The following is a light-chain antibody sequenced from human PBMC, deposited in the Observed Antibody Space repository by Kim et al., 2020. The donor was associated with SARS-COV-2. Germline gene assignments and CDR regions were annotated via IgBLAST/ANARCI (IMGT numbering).Light chain of an antibody. CDR2: ATS. Sequence: EIVLTQSPGTLSLSPGERATLPCRASQSVISNYLAWYQQKTGQAPRLLIYATSSRATGIPDRFSGSGSGTEFTLTISRLEPEDFAVYYCQHYGSPPYTFGQETNLEIK. V-gene: IGKV3-20*01. CDR1: QSVISNY. CDR3: QHYGSPPYT. J-gene: IGKJ2*01.